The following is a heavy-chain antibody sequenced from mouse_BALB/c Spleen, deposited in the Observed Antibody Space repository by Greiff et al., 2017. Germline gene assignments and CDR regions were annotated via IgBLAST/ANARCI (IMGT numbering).Heavy chain of an antibody. J-gene: IGHJ2*01. CDR1: GFTFSSYA. CDR3: ERGGGIYYDYDGYLDD. Sequence: EVMLVESGGGLVKPGGSLKLSCAASGFTFSSYAMSWVRQTPEKRLEWVASISSGGSTYYPDSVKGRFTISRDNARNILYLQMSSLRSEDTAMDYWERGGGIYYDYDGYLDDGGKGTTLTVPS. D-gene: IGHD2-4*01. V-gene: IGHV5-6-5*01. CDR2: ISSGGST.